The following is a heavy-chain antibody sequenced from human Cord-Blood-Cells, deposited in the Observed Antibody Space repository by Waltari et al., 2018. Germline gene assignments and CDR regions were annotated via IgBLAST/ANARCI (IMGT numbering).Heavy chain of an antibody. D-gene: IGHD4-4*01. V-gene: IGHV3-73*02. J-gene: IGHJ3*02. Sequence: EVQLVESGGGLVQPGGSLKLSCAASGFTFSGSAMHWVRQASGKGLEWVGRIRSKANSYATAYAASVKGRFTISRDDSKNTAYLQMNSLKTEDTAVYYCTRRGYSNYAFDIWGQGTMVTVSS. CDR2: IRSKANSYAT. CDR1: GFTFSGSA. CDR3: TRRGYSNYAFDI.